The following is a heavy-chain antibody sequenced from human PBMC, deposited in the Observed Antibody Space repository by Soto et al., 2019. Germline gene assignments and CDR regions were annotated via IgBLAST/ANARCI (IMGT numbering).Heavy chain of an antibody. V-gene: IGHV3-30-3*01. J-gene: IGHJ6*02. Sequence: GGSLRLSCAASGFTFSSYAMHWVRQAPGKGLEWVAVISYDGSNKYYADSVKGRFTISRDNSKNTLYLQMNSLRAEDTDVYYCERASQYYYYYGMDVWGQGTTVTVSS. CDR2: ISYDGSNK. CDR3: ERASQYYYYYGMDV. CDR1: GFTFSSYA.